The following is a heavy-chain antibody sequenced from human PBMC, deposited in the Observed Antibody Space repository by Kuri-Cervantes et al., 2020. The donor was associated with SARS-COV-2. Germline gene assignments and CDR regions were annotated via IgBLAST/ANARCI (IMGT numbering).Heavy chain of an antibody. CDR2: ISVSGGGT. D-gene: IGHD2-21*02. CDR3: ARAYCGGDCEFDY. J-gene: IGHJ4*02. CDR1: GFTFGSYV. Sequence: GESLKISCAASGFTFGSYVMNWVRQAPGKGLEWVSTISVSGGGTYYADSVKGRFTISRDSSENTLYLQMNSLRAEDTAVYYCARAYCGGDCEFDYWGQGTLVTVSS. V-gene: IGHV3-23*01.